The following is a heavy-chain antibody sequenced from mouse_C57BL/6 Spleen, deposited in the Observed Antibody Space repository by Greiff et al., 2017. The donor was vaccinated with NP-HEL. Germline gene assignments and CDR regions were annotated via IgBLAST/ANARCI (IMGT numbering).Heavy chain of an antibody. CDR1: GFTFSSYT. J-gene: IGHJ3*01. CDR2: ISGGGGNT. D-gene: IGHD2-2*01. CDR3: ARHRYGYDVDWFAY. V-gene: IGHV5-9*01. Sequence: EVQRVESGGGLVKPGGSLKLSCAASGFTFSSYTMSWVRQTPEKRLEWVATISGGGGNTYYPDSVKGRFTISRDNAKNTLYLQMSSLRSEDTALYYCARHRYGYDVDWFAYWGQGTLVTVSA.